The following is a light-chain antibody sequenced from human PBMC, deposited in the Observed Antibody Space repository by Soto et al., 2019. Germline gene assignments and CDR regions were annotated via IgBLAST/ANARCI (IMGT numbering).Light chain of an antibody. J-gene: IGLJ2*01. CDR2: SNN. V-gene: IGLV1-44*01. CDR3: AAWDDSLNGLVV. Sequence: QSVLTQPPSASGTPGKRVTISCSGSRSNIGSNTVNWYQQLPGTAPKLLIYSNNQRPSGVPDRFSGSKSVTSASLAISGLQSEDEADYYCAAWDDSLNGLVVFGGGTKLTVL. CDR1: RSNIGSNT.